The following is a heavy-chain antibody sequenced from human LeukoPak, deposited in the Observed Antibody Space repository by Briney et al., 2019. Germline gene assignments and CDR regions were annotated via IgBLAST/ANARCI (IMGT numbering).Heavy chain of an antibody. CDR1: GFTFSSYS. Sequence: GGSLRLSCAASGFTFSSYSMNWVRQAPGKGMEWVSYISSSSSTIYYADSVKGRFTISRDNAKNSLYLQMNSLRAEDTAVYYCARGYYYDSSGYQTWGQGTLVTVSS. V-gene: IGHV3-48*04. CDR2: ISSSSSTI. CDR3: ARGYYYDSSGYQT. J-gene: IGHJ4*02. D-gene: IGHD3-22*01.